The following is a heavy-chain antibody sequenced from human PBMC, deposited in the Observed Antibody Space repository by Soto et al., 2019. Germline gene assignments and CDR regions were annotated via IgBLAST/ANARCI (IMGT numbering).Heavy chain of an antibody. CDR1: GGNFNTYP. V-gene: IGHV1-69*18. CDR2: IIPIFGTP. CDR3: ARDSRLWGSTGWKRENLFDI. D-gene: IGHD3-16*01. Sequence: QVQLEQSGAEVKRPGSSVKVSCKTSGGNFNTYPISWVRQAPGHRLEWMGKIIPIFGTPDYAQKFQGRVTISADEATTTVYMELSSLKSDDSAVYYCARDSRLWGSTGWKRENLFDIWGQGTMVTVSS. J-gene: IGHJ3*02.